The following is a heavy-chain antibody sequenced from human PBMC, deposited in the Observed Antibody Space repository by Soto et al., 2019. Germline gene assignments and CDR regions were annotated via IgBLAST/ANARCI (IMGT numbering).Heavy chain of an antibody. J-gene: IGHJ4*02. Sequence: GGSLRLSCAASGFTFSSYSMNWVRQAPGKGLEWVSSISSSSSYIYYADSVKGRFTISRDNAKNSLYLQMNSLRAEDTAVYYCARDRGGYGSLDYWGQGTLVTVSS. D-gene: IGHD5-12*01. CDR2: ISSSSSYI. CDR3: ARDRGGYGSLDY. CDR1: GFTFSSYS. V-gene: IGHV3-21*01.